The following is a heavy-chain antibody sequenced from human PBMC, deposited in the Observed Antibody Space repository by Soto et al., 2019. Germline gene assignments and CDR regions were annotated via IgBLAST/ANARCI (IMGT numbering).Heavy chain of an antibody. D-gene: IGHD3-10*01. CDR2: IIPIFGTA. J-gene: IGHJ6*02. V-gene: IGHV1-69*13. CDR3: ATVGGGSGSYYPPYYSYYGMDV. Sequence: SVKVSCKASGGTFSSYAISWVRQAPGQGLEWMGGIIPIFGTANYAQKFQGGVTITADESTSTAYMELSSLRSEDTAVYYCATVGGGSGSYYPPYYSYYGMDVWGQGTPVTVSS. CDR1: GGTFSSYA.